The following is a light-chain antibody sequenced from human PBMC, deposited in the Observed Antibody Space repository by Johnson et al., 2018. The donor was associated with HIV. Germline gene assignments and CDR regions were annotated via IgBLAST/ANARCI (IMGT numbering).Light chain of an antibody. CDR2: DNN. CDR3: GTWDTSLSVYV. CDR1: RSNIGNNY. V-gene: IGLV1-51*01. J-gene: IGLJ1*01. Sequence: QSILTQPPSVSAAPGQKVTISCSGGRSNIGNNYVSWYQQLPGRAPKLLIYDNNKRPSGISDRFSGYKSGTSATLGITALQPGDEAYFYCGTWDTSLSVYVFGTGTKVTVL.